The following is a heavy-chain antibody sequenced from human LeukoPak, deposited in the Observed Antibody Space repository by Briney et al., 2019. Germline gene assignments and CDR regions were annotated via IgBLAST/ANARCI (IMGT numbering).Heavy chain of an antibody. D-gene: IGHD6-6*01. CDR1: GYTFTDYW. Sequence: RGESLNISCQGSGYTFTDYWVGWVRQLPGEGLEWMGIIHPSDSDTRYRSSFQGQVTITVDTDINTAFLQWSRLKASDTAMYYCARLGPYSSSSDYWGQGTLVTVSS. CDR3: ARLGPYSSSSDY. V-gene: IGHV5-51*01. CDR2: IHPSDSDT. J-gene: IGHJ4*02.